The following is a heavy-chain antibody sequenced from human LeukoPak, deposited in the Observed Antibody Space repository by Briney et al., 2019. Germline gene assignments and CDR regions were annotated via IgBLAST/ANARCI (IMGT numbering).Heavy chain of an antibody. CDR3: AREKAPYCSGGSCSFDAFDI. CDR1: GGTFSSYA. V-gene: IGHV1-69*05. D-gene: IGHD2-15*01. Sequence: SVKVSCKASGGTFSSYAISWVRQAPGQGLEWMGGIIPIFGTANYAQKFQGRVTMTRDTSTSTVYMELSSLRSEDTAVYYCAREKAPYCSGGSCSFDAFDIWGQGTMVTVSS. J-gene: IGHJ3*02. CDR2: IIPIFGTA.